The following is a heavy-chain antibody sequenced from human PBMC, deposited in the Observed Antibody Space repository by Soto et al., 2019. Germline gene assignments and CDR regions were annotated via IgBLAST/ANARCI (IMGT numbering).Heavy chain of an antibody. CDR3: AREGTKNSFYYYGLDV. V-gene: IGHV3-30-3*01. J-gene: IGHJ6*02. CDR1: GFTFSDYT. CDR2: ITKDGTKK. D-gene: IGHD5-18*01. Sequence: QVKLVESGGGVVQPGRSLRLACEASGFTFSDYTLYWVRQAPGKGLERLAGITKDGTKKDYADSVKGRFTISRDNFSNTFYLQMDSLRAEDTALYYCAREGTKNSFYYYGLDVWGPGTTVTVSS.